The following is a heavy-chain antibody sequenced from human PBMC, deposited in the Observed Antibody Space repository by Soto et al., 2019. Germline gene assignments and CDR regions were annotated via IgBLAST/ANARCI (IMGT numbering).Heavy chain of an antibody. CDR2: ISSNGVGT. CDR1: GFTLSGYA. D-gene: IGHD6-6*01. Sequence: EVQLAESGGGLAQPGGSLRLSCAASGFTLSGYAMDWVRQAPGKGLEYVSGISSNGVGTYYANSVQGRFTISRDNSKSTVYRQMGSLRPEDMAVYYCARRARPDFYYMDVWGKGTTVTVSS. J-gene: IGHJ6*03. V-gene: IGHV3-64*01. CDR3: ARRARPDFYYMDV.